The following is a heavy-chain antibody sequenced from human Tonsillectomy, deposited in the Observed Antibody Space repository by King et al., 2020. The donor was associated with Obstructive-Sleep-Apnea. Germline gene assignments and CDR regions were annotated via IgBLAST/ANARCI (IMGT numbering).Heavy chain of an antibody. CDR3: ARDPGQTGYYFDF. CDR2: IYHNGST. Sequence: MQLQESVPGLVKPSETLSLTCTVSDYSISSGYYWGWIRQPPGKGLEWIGGIYHNGSTYYNPSLKSRVTISVDTSKNQFSLKLSSVTAADTAVYYCARDPGQTGYYFDFWGQGTLVTVSS. D-gene: IGHD1-14*01. J-gene: IGHJ4*02. V-gene: IGHV4-38-2*02. CDR1: DYSISSGYY.